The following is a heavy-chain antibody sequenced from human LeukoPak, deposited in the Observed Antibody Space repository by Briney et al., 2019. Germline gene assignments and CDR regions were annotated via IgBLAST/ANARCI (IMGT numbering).Heavy chain of an antibody. CDR3: ARVIRRGMARASEDY. D-gene: IGHD6-13*01. Sequence: ASVKVSCKPSGYTFSDYYMHWVRQAPGQGLEWMGWINPNSGGTNYAQKFQGRVTMTRDTSISTAYMELSRLRSDDTAVYYCARVIRRGMARASEDYWGQGTLVTVSS. J-gene: IGHJ4*02. CDR1: GYTFSDYY. CDR2: INPNSGGT. V-gene: IGHV1-2*02.